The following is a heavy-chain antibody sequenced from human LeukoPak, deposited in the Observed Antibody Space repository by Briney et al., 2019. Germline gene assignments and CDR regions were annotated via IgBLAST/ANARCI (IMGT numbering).Heavy chain of an antibody. V-gene: IGHV3-30*02. D-gene: IGHD3-10*01. CDR1: GFTFSNYW. CDR2: TRSDGSNK. Sequence: GGSLRLSCAASGFTFSNYWMSWVRQAPGKGLEWVAFTRSDGSNKYYADSVKGRFTISRDNSKNTLYLQMNSLRAEDTAVYYCAKVGKTENYYGSGRFSYYYYMDVWGKGTTVTISS. CDR3: AKVGKTENYYGSGRFSYYYYMDV. J-gene: IGHJ6*03.